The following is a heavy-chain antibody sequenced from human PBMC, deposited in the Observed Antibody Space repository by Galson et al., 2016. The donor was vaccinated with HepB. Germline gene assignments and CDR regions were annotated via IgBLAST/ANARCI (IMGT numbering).Heavy chain of an antibody. CDR1: GFTFSNYG. V-gene: IGHV3-30*03. CDR3: ARESVGGFYYYIDV. J-gene: IGHJ6*03. D-gene: IGHD3-16*01. CDR2: ISYDGSNK. Sequence: SLRLSCAASGFTFSNYGIHWVRQAPGKGLEWVAAISYDGSNKNYVDSVKGRFTISRDNSKNTLYLQMNSLRVEDAAVYYCARESVGGFYYYIDVWGKGTTVTVSS.